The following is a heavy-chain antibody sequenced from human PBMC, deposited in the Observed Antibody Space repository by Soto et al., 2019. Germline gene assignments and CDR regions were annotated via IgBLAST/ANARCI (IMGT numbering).Heavy chain of an antibody. CDR2: IWYDGSNK. CDR1: GFTFSSYG. Sequence: GGSLRLSCAASGFTFSSYGMHWVRQAPGKGLEWVAVIWYDGSNKYYADSVKGRFTISRDNSKNTLYLQMNSLRAEDTAVYYCASRGGSPYYFDYWGQGXLVTVYS. J-gene: IGHJ4*02. CDR3: ASRGGSPYYFDY. V-gene: IGHV3-33*01. D-gene: IGHD3-16*01.